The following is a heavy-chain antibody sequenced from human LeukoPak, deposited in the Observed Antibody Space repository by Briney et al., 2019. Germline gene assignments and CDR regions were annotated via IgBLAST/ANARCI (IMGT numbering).Heavy chain of an antibody. CDR2: ISSSGSTI. CDR3: VFPYWQDLDH. CDR1: GFTFSSYS. Sequence: GGSLRLSCAASGFTFSSYSMQWVRQAPGKGLEWVSHISSSGSTIYYADSVKGRSTISRDNAKESLYLQMSSLRDEDTAVYYCVFPYWQDLDHWGQGTLVTVSS. V-gene: IGHV3-48*02. D-gene: IGHD2-15*01. J-gene: IGHJ4*02.